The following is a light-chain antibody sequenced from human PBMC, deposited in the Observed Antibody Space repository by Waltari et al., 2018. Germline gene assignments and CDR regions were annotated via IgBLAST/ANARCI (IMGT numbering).Light chain of an antibody. J-gene: IGLJ3*02. Sequence: QSALTQTASVSGSPGQSITISCPGPSSDIGRYNYVPWFQQRPGKAPKPMIYDVTKRPSGLSNRFSGSKSGNTASLTISGLQTEDEADYYCSSFTSSSSWVFGGGTRLTVL. CDR1: SSDIGRYNY. CDR3: SSFTSSSSWV. CDR2: DVT. V-gene: IGLV2-14*03.